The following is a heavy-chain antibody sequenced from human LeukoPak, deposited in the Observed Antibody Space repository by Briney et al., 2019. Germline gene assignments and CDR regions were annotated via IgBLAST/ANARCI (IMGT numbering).Heavy chain of an antibody. J-gene: IGHJ5*02. CDR3: ARASFFLPDNWFDP. D-gene: IGHD3-16*02. Sequence: SETLSLTCTVSGYSISSGYYWGWIRQPPGKGLEWIGSIYHSGSTYYNPSLKSRVTISVDTSKNQFSLKLSSVTAADTAVYYCARASFFLPDNWFDPWGQGTLITVSS. CDR2: IYHSGST. CDR1: GYSISSGYY. V-gene: IGHV4-38-2*02.